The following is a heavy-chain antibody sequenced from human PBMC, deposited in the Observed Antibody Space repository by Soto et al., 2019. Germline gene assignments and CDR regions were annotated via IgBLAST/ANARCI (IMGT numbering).Heavy chain of an antibody. V-gene: IGHV3-33*01. CDR2: IWYDESNK. CDR1: GFNFSSYG. Sequence: QVQLVESGGGVVQPGRSLRLSCAASGFNFSSYGMHWVRQAPGKGLEWVAVIWYDESNKYYADSVKGPFTISRDISKNTLYLHVNSLRADDTAVYYCARAGLLLDYWGQGTLVTVSS. CDR3: ARAGLLLDY. D-gene: IGHD1-26*01. J-gene: IGHJ4*02.